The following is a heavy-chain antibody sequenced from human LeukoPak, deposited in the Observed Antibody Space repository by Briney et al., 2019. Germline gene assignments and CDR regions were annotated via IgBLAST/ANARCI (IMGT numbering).Heavy chain of an antibody. D-gene: IGHD2-21*02. Sequence: GGSLRLSCAASGFTVSSNFMSWVRLAPGKGLEWVAILYSGSATYYPDFVKGRFTIARHNSKSTLYLEMNSLSPEDTAVYYCARGRGRSEKRHGDMLYYYYAMDVWGQGTTVTVSS. J-gene: IGHJ6*02. V-gene: IGHV3-53*04. CDR3: ARGRGRSEKRHGDMLYYYYAMDV. CDR1: GFTVSSNF. CDR2: LYSGSAT.